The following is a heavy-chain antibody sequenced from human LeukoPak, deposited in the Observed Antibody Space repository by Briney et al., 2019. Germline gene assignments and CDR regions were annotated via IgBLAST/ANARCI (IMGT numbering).Heavy chain of an antibody. J-gene: IGHJ4*02. V-gene: IGHV3-33*01. CDR2: IWYDGSNK. Sequence: QAGGSLRLYCAASGFTFSSNGMHWVRQAPGKGLEWVPVIWYDGSNKYYADSVKGRFTISRDNSKNTLYLQMNSLRVEDTAVYYCVILGPNKSLDYWGQGTLVTVSS. D-gene: IGHD1-26*01. CDR3: VILGPNKSLDY. CDR1: GFTFSSNG.